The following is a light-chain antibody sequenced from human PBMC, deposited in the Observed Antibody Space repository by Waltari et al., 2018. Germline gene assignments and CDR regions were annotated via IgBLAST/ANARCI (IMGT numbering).Light chain of an antibody. Sequence: IQMTQSPSTLSAFVGDRVTITCRASQSVSTWLASFQQKPGKAPKLVVYKASTLESGVPSRFSGRGSGTEFTLTISSLQPDDFATYYCQQYNSRSPWTFGQGTKVEIK. CDR2: KAS. J-gene: IGKJ1*01. CDR1: QSVSTW. CDR3: QQYNSRSPWT. V-gene: IGKV1-5*03.